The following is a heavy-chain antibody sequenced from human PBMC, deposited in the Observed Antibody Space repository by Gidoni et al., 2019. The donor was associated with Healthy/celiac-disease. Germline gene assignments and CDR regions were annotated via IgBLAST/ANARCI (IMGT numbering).Heavy chain of an antibody. CDR2: INHSGST. V-gene: IGHV4-34*01. D-gene: IGHD2-2*01. Sequence: QVQLQQWGAGRLKPSETLSLTCAVYGGSFSGYYWSWIRQPPGKGLEWIGEINHSGSTNYNPSLKSRVTISVDTSKNQFSLKLSSVTAADTAVYYCARDIVVVPAASAFDYWGQGTLVTVSS. CDR3: ARDIVVVPAASAFDY. CDR1: GGSFSGYY. J-gene: IGHJ4*02.